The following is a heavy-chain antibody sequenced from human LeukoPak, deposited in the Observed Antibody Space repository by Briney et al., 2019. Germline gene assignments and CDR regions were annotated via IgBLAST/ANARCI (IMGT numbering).Heavy chain of an antibody. V-gene: IGHV4-4*07. CDR1: GDSISNYY. Sequence: SETLSLTCSVFGDSISNYYWSWIRQSAGKGLEWIGRIYSSGSTDYNPSLKSRVSMSVDTSKNQFSLKLSSVTAADTAVYYCAGANLDYDFWSGYYLWGQGTLVTVSS. D-gene: IGHD3-3*01. J-gene: IGHJ4*02. CDR3: AGANLDYDFWSGYYL. CDR2: IYSSGST.